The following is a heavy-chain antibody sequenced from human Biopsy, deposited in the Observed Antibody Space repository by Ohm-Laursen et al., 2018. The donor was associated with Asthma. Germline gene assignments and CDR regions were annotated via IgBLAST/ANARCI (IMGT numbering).Heavy chain of an antibody. CDR1: GFTVSRDH. V-gene: IGHV3-53*01. D-gene: IGHD6-19*01. Sequence: SLRLSCTASGFTVSRDHMFWVRQAPGKGLEWVSVIYSGGTSHTADSVRGRFTISRDYSKNTLYLQMHSLRAEDTAVYYCARGDSSGWSHYYFDHWGQGTLVTVSS. CDR2: IYSGGTS. J-gene: IGHJ4*02. CDR3: ARGDSSGWSHYYFDH.